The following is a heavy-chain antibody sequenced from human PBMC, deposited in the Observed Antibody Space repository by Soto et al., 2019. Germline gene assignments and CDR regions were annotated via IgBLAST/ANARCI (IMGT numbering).Heavy chain of an antibody. CDR2: IVPLFGTT. V-gene: IGHV1-69*01. D-gene: IGHD6-13*01. CDR1: GGNFTSYA. J-gene: IGHJ5*02. Sequence: QVQLVQSGAEVKKPGSSVKVSCKASGGNFTSYAISWVRQAPGQGLEFMGGIVPLFGTTNYAHKFRGRVTVTADESTSTVYMALGSRRSEATAVYYRATASGSSWYTWFDPWGQGTLVTVST. CDR3: ATASGSSWYTWFDP.